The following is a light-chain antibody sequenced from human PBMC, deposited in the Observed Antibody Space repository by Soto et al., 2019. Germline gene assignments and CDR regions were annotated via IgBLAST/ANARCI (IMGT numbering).Light chain of an antibody. CDR1: SSNIENNY. J-gene: IGLJ2*01. V-gene: IGLV1-51*02. CDR2: ENN. CDR3: GAWDSSLTNVI. Sequence: QAVVTQPPSVSAAPGQKVTISCSGSSSNIENNYVSWYQHLPGTAPKLLIFENNKRPSGIPDRFSGSKSGTSATLGITGLQTGDEAHYYCGAWDSSLTNVIFGGGTKLTVL.